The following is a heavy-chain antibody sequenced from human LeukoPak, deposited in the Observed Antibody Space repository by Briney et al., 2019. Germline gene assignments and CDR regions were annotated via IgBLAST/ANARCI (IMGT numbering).Heavy chain of an antibody. CDR1: GYTFTGYY. J-gene: IGHJ5*02. Sequence: ASVKVSCKASGYTFTGYYMHWVRQAPGQGLEWMGWINPNSGGTNYAQKFQGRVTMTRDTSISTAYMELSRLRSDDTAVYYCARDFGVAGTVWFDPWGQGTLVTVSS. D-gene: IGHD6-19*01. V-gene: IGHV1-2*02. CDR2: INPNSGGT. CDR3: ARDFGVAGTVWFDP.